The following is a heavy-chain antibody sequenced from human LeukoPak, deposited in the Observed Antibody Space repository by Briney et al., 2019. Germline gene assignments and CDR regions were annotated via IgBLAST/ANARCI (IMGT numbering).Heavy chain of an antibody. CDR2: INAGNGNT. V-gene: IGHV1-3*01. Sequence: ASVKVSCKASGYTFTSYAMHWVRQAPGQRLEWMGWINAGNGNTKYSQKFQGRVTITRDTSASTAYMELSSLRSEDTAVYYCARGILWFGELINWGQGTLVTVSS. D-gene: IGHD3-10*01. CDR1: GYTFTSYA. J-gene: IGHJ4*02. CDR3: ARGILWFGELIN.